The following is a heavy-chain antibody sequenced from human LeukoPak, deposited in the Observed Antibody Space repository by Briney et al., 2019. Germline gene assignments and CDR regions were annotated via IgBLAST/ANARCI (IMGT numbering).Heavy chain of an antibody. CDR3: ARDRSPKVSSSLDY. CDR1: GGSISSGDYY. J-gene: IGHJ4*02. D-gene: IGHD6-6*01. V-gene: IGHV4-30-4*08. Sequence: SQTLSLTCTVSGGSISSGDYYWSWIRQPPGKGLEWIGYIYYSGSTYYNPSLKSRVTISVDTSKNQFSLKLSSVTAADTAVYYCARDRSPKVSSSLDYWGQGTLVTVSS. CDR2: IYYSGST.